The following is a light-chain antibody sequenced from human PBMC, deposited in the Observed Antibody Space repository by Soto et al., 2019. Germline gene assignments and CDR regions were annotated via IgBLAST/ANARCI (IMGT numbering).Light chain of an antibody. Sequence: EIVMTQSPATLSVSPGERATLSCRASQSVSSNLAWYQQKPGQAPRLLIYGASTRATGVPARFSGGGSGKEFTLTISSLQSEDFSSYLCLQYDNCPPWTFGQGTKVEMK. CDR3: LQYDNCPPWT. J-gene: IGKJ1*01. V-gene: IGKV3-15*01. CDR1: QSVSSN. CDR2: GAS.